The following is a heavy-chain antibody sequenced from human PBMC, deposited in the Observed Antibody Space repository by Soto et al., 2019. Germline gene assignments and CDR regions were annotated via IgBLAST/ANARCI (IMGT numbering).Heavy chain of an antibody. CDR2: INSDGSST. D-gene: IGHD3-10*01. CDR3: ARNSLIAYYYGSGTHPRFDP. CDR1: VFTCSSYW. J-gene: IGHJ5*02. V-gene: IGHV3-74*01. Sequence: GSLRLSCAASVFTCSSYWMHWVRQAPGKGLVWVSRINSDGSSTSYADSVKGRFTISRDNAKNTLYLQMNSLRAEDTAVYYCARNSLIAYYYGSGTHPRFDPWGQGTLVTVSS.